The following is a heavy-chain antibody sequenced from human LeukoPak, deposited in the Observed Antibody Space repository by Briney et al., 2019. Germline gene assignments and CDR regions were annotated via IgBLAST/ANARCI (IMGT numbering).Heavy chain of an antibody. V-gene: IGHV1-69*06. CDR1: GGTFSSYA. CDR3: ARALEVPAAPNWFDP. D-gene: IGHD2-2*01. CDR2: IIPIFGTA. J-gene: IGHJ5*02. Sequence: SVRVSCMASGGTFSSYAISWVRQAPGQGLEWMGGIIPIFGTANYAQKFQGRVTITAEKSTSTAYMELSSLRSEDTAVYYCARALEVPAAPNWFDPWGQGTLVTVSS.